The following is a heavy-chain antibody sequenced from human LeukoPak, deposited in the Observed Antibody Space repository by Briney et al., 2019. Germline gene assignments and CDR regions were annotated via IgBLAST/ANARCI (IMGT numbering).Heavy chain of an antibody. V-gene: IGHV4-59*08. CDR2: IYYSGST. J-gene: IGHJ6*03. D-gene: IGHD2-2*01. Sequence: SETLSLTCTVSGGSISSYYWSWIRQPPGKGLEWIGYIYYSGSTNYNPSLKSRVTISVDTSKNQFSLKLSSVTAADTAVYYCASAYCSSTSCYGGYYYCYYMDVWGKGTTVTVSS. CDR1: GGSISSYY. CDR3: ASAYCSSTSCYGGYYYCYYMDV.